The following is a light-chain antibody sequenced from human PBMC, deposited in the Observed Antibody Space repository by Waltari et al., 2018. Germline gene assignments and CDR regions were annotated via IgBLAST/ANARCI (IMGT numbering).Light chain of an antibody. CDR2: AAS. Sequence: IVLMQSPGTLSLSPGERATLPCRASQSLSRSRLAWYQQKTGQAPRLLIYAASSRATGIPDRFSGSGSGTDFSLTISRVEPEDFAVYYCQQYGSSIMYTFGQGTKLEI. J-gene: IGKJ2*01. V-gene: IGKV3-20*01. CDR1: QSLSRSR. CDR3: QQYGSSIMYT.